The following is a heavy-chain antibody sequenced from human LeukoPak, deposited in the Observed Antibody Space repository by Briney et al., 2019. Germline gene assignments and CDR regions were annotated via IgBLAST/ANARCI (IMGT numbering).Heavy chain of an antibody. V-gene: IGHV3-30*18. CDR2: ISYDGSAK. CDR3: AKDLDCTTTSCYHPLFDY. J-gene: IGHJ4*02. Sequence: GGSLRLSCAASGFTFTTYGMHWVRQAPGKGLEWVAVISYDGSAKYYADSVKGRFTISRDNSEFTLYLQVNSLRAEDTAVYYCAKDLDCTTTSCYHPLFDYWGQGTLVTVSS. D-gene: IGHD2-2*01. CDR1: GFTFTTYG.